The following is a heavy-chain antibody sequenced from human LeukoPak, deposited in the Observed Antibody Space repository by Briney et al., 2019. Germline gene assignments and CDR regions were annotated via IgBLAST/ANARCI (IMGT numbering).Heavy chain of an antibody. J-gene: IGHJ6*04. Sequence: GIINPSGGSTSYAQKFQGRVTMTRDTSTSTAYMELSSLRSEDTAVYYCARDRSSTVGSMDVWGKGTTVTVSS. V-gene: IGHV1-46*01. D-gene: IGHD2-2*01. CDR3: ARDRSSTVGSMDV. CDR2: INPSGGST.